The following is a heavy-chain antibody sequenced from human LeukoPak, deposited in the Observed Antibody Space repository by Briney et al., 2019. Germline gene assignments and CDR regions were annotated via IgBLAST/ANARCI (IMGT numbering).Heavy chain of an antibody. D-gene: IGHD6-25*01. CDR2: IYYSGST. V-gene: IGHV4-59*08. CDR3: ARQGGGFWYFDL. J-gene: IGHJ2*01. CDR1: GGSISSYY. Sequence: SETLSLTCTVSGGSISSYYWSWIRQPPGKGLEWIGYIYYSGSTNYNPSLKSRVTISVDTSKNQFSLKLSAVTAADTAVYYCARQGGGFWYFDLWGRGTLVTVSS.